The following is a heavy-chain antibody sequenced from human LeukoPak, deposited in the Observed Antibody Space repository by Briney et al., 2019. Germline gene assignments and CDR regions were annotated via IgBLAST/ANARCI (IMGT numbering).Heavy chain of an antibody. CDR1: GGSISSYH. J-gene: IGHJ3*02. CDR2: TYYSGST. Sequence: PSETLSLTCTVSGGSISSYHWSWIRQPPGKGLEWIGYTYYSGSTNYNPSLKSRVTISVDTSKNQFSLKLSSVTAADTAVYYCARVYREPGNDAFDIWGQGTMVTVSS. CDR3: ARVYREPGNDAFDI. V-gene: IGHV4-59*01. D-gene: IGHD1-14*01.